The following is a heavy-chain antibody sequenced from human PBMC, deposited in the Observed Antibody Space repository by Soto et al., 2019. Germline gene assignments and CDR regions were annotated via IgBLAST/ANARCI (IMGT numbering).Heavy chain of an antibody. Sequence: PGGSLRLSCAASGFTFDEFGMSWVRQVPGKGLEWVAVIKYNGNNIYYADYVKGRFTISRDNSKNTLYLQMNSLRAEDTAVYYCAKDLEVTIAAAVGMDVWGQGTTVTVSS. CDR2: IKYNGNNI. CDR1: GFTFDEFG. CDR3: AKDLEVTIAAAVGMDV. D-gene: IGHD6-13*01. V-gene: IGHV3-30*18. J-gene: IGHJ6*02.